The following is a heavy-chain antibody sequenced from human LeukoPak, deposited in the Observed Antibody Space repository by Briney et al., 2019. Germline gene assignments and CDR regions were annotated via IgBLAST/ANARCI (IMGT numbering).Heavy chain of an antibody. D-gene: IGHD6-19*01. Sequence: PSETLSLTCTVSGGSISSYYWSWIRQPAGKGLEWIGRIYTSGSTNYNPSLKSRVTISVDTSRNQFSLKLSSVTAADTAVYYCARCSWQWRTHWFDPWGQGTLVTVSS. V-gene: IGHV4-4*07. CDR2: IYTSGST. CDR3: ARCSWQWRTHWFDP. J-gene: IGHJ5*02. CDR1: GGSISSYY.